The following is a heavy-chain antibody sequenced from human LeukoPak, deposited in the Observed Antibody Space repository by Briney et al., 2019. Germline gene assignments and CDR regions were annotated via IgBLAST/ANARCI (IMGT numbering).Heavy chain of an antibody. J-gene: IGHJ3*02. V-gene: IGHV1-58*02. Sequence: PRTSVKVSCKASGFTFTSSAMQWVRQARGQRLEWIGWIVVGSGNTNYAQKFQERVTITRDMSTSTAYMELSSLRSEDTAVYYCAADPAHYYDSSGEAFDIWGQGTMVTVSS. D-gene: IGHD3-22*01. CDR3: AADPAHYYDSSGEAFDI. CDR1: GFTFTSSA. CDR2: IVVGSGNT.